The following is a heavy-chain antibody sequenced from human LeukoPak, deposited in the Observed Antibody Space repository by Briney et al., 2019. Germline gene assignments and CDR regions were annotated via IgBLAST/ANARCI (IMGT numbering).Heavy chain of an antibody. D-gene: IGHD4-17*01. V-gene: IGHV3-30*02. CDR1: GFTFSSYG. CDR2: IRYDGSNK. Sequence: GGSLRLSCAASGFTFSSYGMHWVRQAPGKGLEWVAFIRYDGSNKYYADSVKGRFTISRDNSKNTLYLQMNSLRAEDTAVYYCAKLRHDYDSADAFDIWGQGTMVTVSS. CDR3: AKLRHDYDSADAFDI. J-gene: IGHJ3*02.